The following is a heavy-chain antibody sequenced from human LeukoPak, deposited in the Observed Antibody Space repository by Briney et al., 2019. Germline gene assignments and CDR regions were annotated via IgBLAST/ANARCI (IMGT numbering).Heavy chain of an antibody. D-gene: IGHD3-10*01. Sequence: KPSETLSLTCTVSGGSMSSHYWSWIRQPPGKGLEWIGYISYIGSTNYNPSLKSRVTISIDTSKNQFSLKLSSVTAADTAVYYCARRYYFVSGSYYPFDFWGQGTLVTVSS. CDR3: ARRYYFVSGSYYPFDF. J-gene: IGHJ4*02. CDR2: ISYIGST. V-gene: IGHV4-59*08. CDR1: GGSMSSHY.